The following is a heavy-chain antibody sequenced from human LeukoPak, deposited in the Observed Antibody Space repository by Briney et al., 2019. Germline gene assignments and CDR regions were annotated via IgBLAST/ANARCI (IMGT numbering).Heavy chain of an antibody. D-gene: IGHD3-9*01. V-gene: IGHV4-59*01. Sequence: SETLSLTCTVSGGSISSYYWSWIRQPPGKGLEWIGYIYYSGSTNYNPSLESRVTISVDTSKNQFSLKLSSVTAADTAVYYCASSPVRYFDWFDPWGQGTLVTVSS. CDR1: GGSISSYY. J-gene: IGHJ5*02. CDR2: IYYSGST. CDR3: ASSPVRYFDWFDP.